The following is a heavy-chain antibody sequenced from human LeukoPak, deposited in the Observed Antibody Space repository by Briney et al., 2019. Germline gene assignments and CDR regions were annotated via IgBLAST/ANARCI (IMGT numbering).Heavy chain of an antibody. Sequence: PSETLSLTXTVSGGSISSYYWSWIRQTPGKGLEWIGYIYYSGSTNYNPSLKSRVTISVDTSKNQFSLKLSSVTAADTAVYYCARVRYYYDSSGYYVSQFDYWGQGTLVTVSS. D-gene: IGHD3-22*01. CDR1: GGSISSYY. J-gene: IGHJ4*02. V-gene: IGHV4-59*01. CDR2: IYYSGST. CDR3: ARVRYYYDSSGYYVSQFDY.